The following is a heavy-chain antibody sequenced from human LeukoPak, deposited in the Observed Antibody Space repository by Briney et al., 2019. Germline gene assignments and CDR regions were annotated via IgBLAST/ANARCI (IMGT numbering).Heavy chain of an antibody. CDR3: ARAGGYYDFWSGYFRGNWFDP. CDR2: IYYSGST. J-gene: IGHJ5*02. V-gene: IGHV4-30-4*01. CDR1: GGSISSGDYY. D-gene: IGHD3-3*01. Sequence: SETLPLTCTVSGGSISSGDYYWSWIRQPPGKGLEWIGYIYYSGSTYYNPSLKSRVTISVDTSKNQFSLKLSSVTAADTAVYYCARAGGYYDFWSGYFRGNWFDPWGQGTLVTVSS.